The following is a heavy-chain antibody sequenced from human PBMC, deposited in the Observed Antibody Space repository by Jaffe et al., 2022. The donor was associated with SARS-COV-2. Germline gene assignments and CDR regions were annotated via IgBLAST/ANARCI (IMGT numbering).Heavy chain of an antibody. V-gene: IGHV4-31*03. CDR1: GDSISSGGQY. CDR3: ARGNRGSSQLGLGA. CDR2: IYYSDSP. D-gene: IGHD6-13*01. J-gene: IGHJ5*02. Sequence: QVQLQESGPGLVKPSQTLSLTCTVSGDSISSGGQYWNWIRQHPEKGLEWIGYIYYSDSPDYNPSLKSRVSISVDTSKNQFSLKLSSVTAADTAVYYCARGNRGSSQLGLGAWGQGTLVTVSS.